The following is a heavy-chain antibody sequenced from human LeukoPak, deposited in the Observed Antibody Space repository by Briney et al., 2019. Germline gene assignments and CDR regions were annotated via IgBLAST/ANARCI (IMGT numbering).Heavy chain of an antibody. V-gene: IGHV3-66*01. Sequence: GGSLRLSCAASGFTVSSNYMSWVRQAPGKGLEWVSVIYSGGSTYYADSVKGRLTISRDNSKNTLYLQMNSLRAEDTAVYYCARGPTSIAVAGGYYYYGMDVWGQGTTVTASS. J-gene: IGHJ6*02. D-gene: IGHD6-19*01. CDR1: GFTVSSNY. CDR3: ARGPTSIAVAGGYYYYGMDV. CDR2: IYSGGST.